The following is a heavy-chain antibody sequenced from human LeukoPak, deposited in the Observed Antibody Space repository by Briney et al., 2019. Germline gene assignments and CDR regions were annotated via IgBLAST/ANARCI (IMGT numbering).Heavy chain of an antibody. Sequence: ASMKLSCKASGFTFTGYYIHWVRQAPGQGLEWMGWVNPNNGGTNYAQMFQGRVTMTRDTSISTAYMELSRLRSDDTAVYYCAREDPGGRAEVWGQGTTVTVSS. J-gene: IGHJ6*01. CDR2: VNPNNGGT. D-gene: IGHD1-26*01. CDR1: GFTFTGYY. CDR3: AREDPGGRAEV. V-gene: IGHV1-2*02.